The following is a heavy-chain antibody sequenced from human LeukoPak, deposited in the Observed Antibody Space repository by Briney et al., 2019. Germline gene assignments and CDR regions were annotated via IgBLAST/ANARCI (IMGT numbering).Heavy chain of an antibody. CDR1: GYTFTSYG. J-gene: IGHJ3*02. CDR3: ALIVVVPAAHDDAFDI. V-gene: IGHV1-18*01. D-gene: IGHD2-2*01. Sequence: ASVXVSCKASGYTFTSYGXXXXXXXPXXXXXXXXXXSAYXXNXNYAQKXXXXXXXXXDTSTSTAYMELRSLRSDDTAVYYCALIVVVPAAHDDAFDIWGQGTMVTVSS. CDR2: XSAYXXNX.